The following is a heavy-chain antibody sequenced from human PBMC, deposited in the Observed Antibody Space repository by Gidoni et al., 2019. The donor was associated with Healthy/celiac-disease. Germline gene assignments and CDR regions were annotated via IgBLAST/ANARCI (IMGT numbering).Heavy chain of an antibody. CDR3: ARDSSQRYFDD. V-gene: IGHV3-33*01. CDR1: GFTFSSYG. J-gene: IGHJ4*02. CDR2: VWYDGSNK. Sequence: QVQLVESGGGVVQPGRSLRLSCAASGFTFSSYGRHWVRQAPGKGLEWLAVVWYDGSNKDYADSVKCRFTISRDNSKNTLYLQMNSLRAEDTAVYYCARDSSQRYFDDWGQGTLVTVSS.